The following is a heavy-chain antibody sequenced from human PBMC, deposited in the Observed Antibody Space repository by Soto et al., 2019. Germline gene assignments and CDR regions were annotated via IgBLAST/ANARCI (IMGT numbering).Heavy chain of an antibody. CDR1: GFSVSTSGVG. Sequence: QITLKESGPTLVKPTQTLTLTCTFSGFSVSTSGVGVAWIRQPPGKALEWLALIYWDDDKRYSPFLQSRVTITKDTSKNQVVLTMTNMDPVDTATYYCAHKGGRGAGMDVWGQGTTDTVSS. CDR2: IYWDDDK. V-gene: IGHV2-5*02. D-gene: IGHD2-15*01. J-gene: IGHJ6*02. CDR3: AHKGGRGAGMDV.